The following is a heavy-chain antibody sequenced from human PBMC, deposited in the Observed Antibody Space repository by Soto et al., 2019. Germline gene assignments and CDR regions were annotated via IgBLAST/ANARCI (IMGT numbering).Heavy chain of an antibody. D-gene: IGHD3-10*01. Sequence: GGSLRLSCAASGFTSSSYGMHWVRQAPGKGLEWVAVISYDGSNKYYADSVKGRFTISRDNSKNTLYLQMNSLRAEDTAVYYCAKVPSMVRALDAFDIWGQGTMVTVSS. V-gene: IGHV3-30*18. CDR1: GFTSSSYG. CDR3: AKVPSMVRALDAFDI. CDR2: ISYDGSNK. J-gene: IGHJ3*02.